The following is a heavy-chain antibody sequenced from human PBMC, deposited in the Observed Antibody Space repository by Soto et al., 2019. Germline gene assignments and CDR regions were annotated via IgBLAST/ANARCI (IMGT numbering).Heavy chain of an antibody. CDR1: GGSISSYY. D-gene: IGHD3-16*01. J-gene: IGHJ4*02. V-gene: IGHV4-59*12. CDR2: IYYSGST. CDR3: AREGGESSDGLYYFDS. Sequence: SETLSLTCTVSGGSISSYYWSWIRQPPGKGLEWIGYIYYSGSTNYNPSLKSRLAISIDTSKNQFSLKLSSVTAADTAVYFCAREGGESSDGLYYFDSWGPGSLVTVSS.